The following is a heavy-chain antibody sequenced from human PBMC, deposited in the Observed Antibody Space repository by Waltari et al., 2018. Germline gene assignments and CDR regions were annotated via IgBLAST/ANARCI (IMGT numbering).Heavy chain of an antibody. Sequence: EVQLVESVGDLVQSGGSLRLSCAAFGFTFIDIYMYGVRQAPGKGLEWVGRIRNKAHSYTTEYAASVKGRFTISRDDSKKSLYLQMNSLKTEDTAVYYCARVGYCSGGTCAGLDCWGQGILVTVSS. CDR1: GFTFIDIY. D-gene: IGHD2-15*01. CDR2: IRNKAHSYTT. J-gene: IGHJ4*02. CDR3: ARVGYCSGGTCAGLDC. V-gene: IGHV3-72*01.